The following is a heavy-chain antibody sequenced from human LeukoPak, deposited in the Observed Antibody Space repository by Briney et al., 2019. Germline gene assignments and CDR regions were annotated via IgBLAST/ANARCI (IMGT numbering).Heavy chain of an antibody. V-gene: IGHV3-15*01. CDR1: GFTFSNAW. CDR2: IKSKTDGGTT. D-gene: IGHD3-10*01. CDR3: TTDRYGSGSYYNLDDY. Sequence: PGGSLRLCCAASGFTFSNAWMSWVRQAPGKGLEWVGRIKSKTDGGTTDYAAPVKGRFTISRDDSKNTLYLQMNSLKTEDTAVYYCTTDRYGSGSYYNLDDYWGQGTLVTVSS. J-gene: IGHJ4*02.